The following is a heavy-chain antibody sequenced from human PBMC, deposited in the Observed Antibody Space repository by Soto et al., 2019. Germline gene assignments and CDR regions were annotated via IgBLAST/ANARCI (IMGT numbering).Heavy chain of an antibody. CDR3: AKDDYYDSSGAFALDY. CDR2: ISYDGSNK. D-gene: IGHD3-22*01. J-gene: IGHJ4*02. V-gene: IGHV3-30*18. CDR1: GFTFSSYG. Sequence: GGSLRLSCAASGFTFSSYGMHWVRQAPGKGLEWVAVISYDGSNKYYADSVKGRFTISRDNSKNTLYLQMNSLRAEDTAVYYCAKDDYYDSSGAFALDYWGQGTLVTVSS.